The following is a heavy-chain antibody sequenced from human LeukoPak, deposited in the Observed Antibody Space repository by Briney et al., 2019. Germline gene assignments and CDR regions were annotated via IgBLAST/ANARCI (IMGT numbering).Heavy chain of an antibody. CDR2: IYPGDSDT. D-gene: IGHD6-19*01. V-gene: IGHV5-51*01. Sequence: GESLKISCKGSGYTFTSYWIGWVRQMPGKGLEWMGIIYPGDSDTRYSPSFQGQVTISVDKSIDTAYLQWSSLKASDTAIYYCARRGSGWYVDHWGQGTLVTVSS. CDR3: ARRGSGWYVDH. J-gene: IGHJ4*02. CDR1: GYTFTSYW.